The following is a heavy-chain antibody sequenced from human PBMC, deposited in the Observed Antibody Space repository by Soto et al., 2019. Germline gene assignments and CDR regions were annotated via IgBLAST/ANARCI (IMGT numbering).Heavy chain of an antibody. V-gene: IGHV4-4*07. J-gene: IGHJ6*02. CDR3: AGDQGYYYSGVDV. CDR1: GGSISNYY. CDR2: IYSSGST. Sequence: SETLSLTCTVYGGSISNYYWSWIRQPAGKGLEWIGRIYSSGSTNYNPSLKSRVTVSVDKSKDQFSLKLSSVTAADTAVYFCAGDQGYYYSGVDVWGQGTTVTVSS.